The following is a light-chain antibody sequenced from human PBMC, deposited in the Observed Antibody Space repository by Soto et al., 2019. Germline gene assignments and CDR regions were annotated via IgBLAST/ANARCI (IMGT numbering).Light chain of an antibody. CDR1: SSDVGGYNY. CDR2: GVS. J-gene: IGLJ2*01. CDR3: NSDASVNSPVL. V-gene: IGLV2-14*03. Sequence: QSALTQPASLSGSPVQSITISCTGTSSDVGGYNYVSWYQQHPGKAPRLMIYGVSNRPLGVSYRFSGSKSGNTASLTISGLQSEDEADDYCNSDASVNSPVLFGGGTNLTVL.